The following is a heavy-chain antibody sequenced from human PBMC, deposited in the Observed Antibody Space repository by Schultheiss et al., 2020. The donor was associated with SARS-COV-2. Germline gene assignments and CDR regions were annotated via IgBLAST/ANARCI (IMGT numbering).Heavy chain of an antibody. V-gene: IGHV3-7*03. CDR3: ARVGLGVVITTGNSYYYYGMDV. Sequence: GSLKISCAASGFTFSSYWMSWVRQAPGKGLEWVANIKQDGSEKYYVDSVKGRFTISRDNAKNSLYLQMNSLRAEDTAVYYCARVGLGVVITTGNSYYYYGMDVWGQGTTVTVSS. J-gene: IGHJ6*02. CDR2: IKQDGSEK. D-gene: IGHD3-22*01. CDR1: GFTFSSYW.